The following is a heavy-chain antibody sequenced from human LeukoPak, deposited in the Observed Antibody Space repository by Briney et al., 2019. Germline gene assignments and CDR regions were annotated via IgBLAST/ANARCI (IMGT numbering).Heavy chain of an antibody. D-gene: IGHD6-6*01. J-gene: IGHJ4*02. CDR2: ITGSSSYI. CDR3: ASGFSSSPYFDY. Sequence: GGSLRLSCAASGFTFSTYYMNWXXQAXGKGLEWVSFITGSSSYIYYTDSVKGRFTISRDNAKNSLFLQMNSLRDEDTAVYYCASGFSSSPYFDYWGQGTLVTVSS. CDR1: GFTFSTYY. V-gene: IGHV3-21*01.